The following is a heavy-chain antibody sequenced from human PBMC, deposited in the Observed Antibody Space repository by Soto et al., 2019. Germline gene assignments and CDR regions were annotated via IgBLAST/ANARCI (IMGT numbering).Heavy chain of an antibody. CDR3: SRIASRYCFNGFCPTFALDY. D-gene: IGHD2-8*01. CDR2: GYYSGST. J-gene: IGHJ4*02. Sequence: SETLSLTCTVSGDSISSSYYWSWVRQPPGKGLEWIGYGYYSGSTKYSPSLKSRVTISVDTSKNQLSLNLTSVTAADTAVYFCSRIASRYCFNGFCPTFALDYWGPGTLVTSPQ. CDR1: GDSISSSYY. V-gene: IGHV4-59*01.